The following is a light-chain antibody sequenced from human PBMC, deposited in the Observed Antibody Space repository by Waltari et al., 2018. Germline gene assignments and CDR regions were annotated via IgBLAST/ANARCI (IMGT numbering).Light chain of an antibody. CDR1: QSVSSY. CDR2: DAS. Sequence: EIVLTQSPATLSLSPGERATLSCRASQSVSSYLAWYQQKPGQAPRLLIYDASNRATGIPARFSGSGSGTDLTLTISSLEPEDFAVYYCQQRSNLMYTFGQGTKLEI. CDR3: QQRSNLMYT. J-gene: IGKJ2*01. V-gene: IGKV3-11*01.